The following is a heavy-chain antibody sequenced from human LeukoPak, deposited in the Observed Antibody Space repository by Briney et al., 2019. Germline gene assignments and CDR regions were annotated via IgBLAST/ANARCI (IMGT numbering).Heavy chain of an antibody. CDR3: ARGCGDSRCYIVQH. V-gene: IGHV1-46*03. J-gene: IGHJ1*01. D-gene: IGHD2-2*02. CDR2: IDASGEST. Sequence: ASVKVSCKASVYTFTSHPIHWVRQAPGQRPEWMGIIDASGESTTYAQKFQGRVTLNRDTSTSTVYMELSSLRSEDTAVYYCARGCGDSRCYIVQHWGQGTLVTVSS. CDR1: VYTFTSHP.